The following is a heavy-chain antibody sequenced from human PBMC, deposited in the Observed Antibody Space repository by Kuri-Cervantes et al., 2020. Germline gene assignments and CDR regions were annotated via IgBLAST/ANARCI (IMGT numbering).Heavy chain of an antibody. V-gene: IGHV7-4-1*02. D-gene: IGHD6-13*01. CDR2: INTNTGNP. CDR1: GYTFTSYA. CDR3: ARRSAAGTLYYGMDV. Sequence: GESLKISCKASGYTFTSYAMNWVRQAPGQGLEWMGWINTNTGNPTYAQGFTGRFVFSLDTSVSTAYLQISSLKAEDTAVYYCARRSAAGTLYYGMDVWGQGTTVTVSS. J-gene: IGHJ6*02.